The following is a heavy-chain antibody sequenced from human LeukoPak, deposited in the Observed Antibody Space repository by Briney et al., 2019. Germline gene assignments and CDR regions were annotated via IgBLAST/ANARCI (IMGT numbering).Heavy chain of an antibody. Sequence: PGGSLRLSCAASGFTFSSYSMNWVRQAPGKGLEWVSSISSSSSYIYYADSVKGRFTISRDNAENSLYLQMNSLRAEDTAVYYCARETSSGWYNYFDYWGQGTLVTVSS. CDR2: ISSSSSYI. CDR3: ARETSSGWYNYFDY. D-gene: IGHD6-19*01. CDR1: GFTFSSYS. V-gene: IGHV3-21*01. J-gene: IGHJ4*02.